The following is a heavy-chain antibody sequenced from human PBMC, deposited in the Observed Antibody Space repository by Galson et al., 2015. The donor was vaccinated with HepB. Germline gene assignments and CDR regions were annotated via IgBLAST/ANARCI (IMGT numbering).Heavy chain of an antibody. CDR2: IIPIFGTA. CDR3: ARDFAMVQGVIMGSYMDV. J-gene: IGHJ6*03. Sequence: SVKVSCKASGGTFSSYAISWVRQAPGQGLEWMGGIIPIFGTANYAQKFQGRVTITADESTSTAYMELSSLRSEDTAVYYCARDFAMVQGVIMGSYMDVWGKGTTVTVSS. D-gene: IGHD3-10*01. V-gene: IGHV1-69*13. CDR1: GGTFSSYA.